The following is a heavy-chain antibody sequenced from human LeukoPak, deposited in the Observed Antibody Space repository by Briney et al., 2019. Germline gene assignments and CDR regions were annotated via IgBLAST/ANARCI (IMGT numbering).Heavy chain of an antibody. Sequence: GGSLRLSCAASGFTFSSYWMSWVRQAPGKGLEWVANIKQDGSEKYYVDSVKGRFTISRDNAKNSLYLQMNSLRAEDTAVYYCARDSSYYDSSGYSDYWGQGTLVTVSS. CDR3: ARDSSYYDSSGYSDY. V-gene: IGHV3-7*01. J-gene: IGHJ4*02. CDR2: IKQDGSEK. D-gene: IGHD3-22*01. CDR1: GFTFSSYW.